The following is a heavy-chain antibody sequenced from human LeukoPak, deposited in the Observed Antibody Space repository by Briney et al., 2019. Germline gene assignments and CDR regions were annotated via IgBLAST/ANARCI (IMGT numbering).Heavy chain of an antibody. J-gene: IGHJ4*02. V-gene: IGHV3-30*18. CDR1: GYPFSQHG. D-gene: IGHD1-26*01. CDR2: ISYDGSNK. CDR3: AKDETRRATTFFDY. Sequence: AGGSLRLSCVASGYPFSQHGIHWVRQAPGKGLEWVAVISYDGSNKYYADSVKGRFTISRDNSKNTLYLQMNSLRAEDTAVYYCAKDETRRATTFFDYWGQGTLVTVSS.